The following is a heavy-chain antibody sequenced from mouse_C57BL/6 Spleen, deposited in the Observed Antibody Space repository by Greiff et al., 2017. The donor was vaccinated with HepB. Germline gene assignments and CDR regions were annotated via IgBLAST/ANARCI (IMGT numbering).Heavy chain of an antibody. Sequence: EVKLLESGPGMVKPSQSLSLTCTVTGYSITSGYDWHWIRHFPGNKLEWMGYISYSGSTNYNPSLKSRISITHDTSKNHFFLKLNSVTTEDTATYYCARGGGGYAMDYWGQGTSVTVSS. J-gene: IGHJ4*01. V-gene: IGHV3-1*01. CDR1: GYSITSGYD. CDR2: ISYSGST. CDR3: ARGGGGYAMDY.